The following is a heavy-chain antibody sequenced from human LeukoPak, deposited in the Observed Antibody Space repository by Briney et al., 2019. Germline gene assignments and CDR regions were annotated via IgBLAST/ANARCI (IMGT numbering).Heavy chain of an antibody. CDR3: ARTGYDFWSGYLSY. Sequence: PSETLSLTCTVSGGSISSSSYYWGWIRQPPGKGLEWIGSIYYSGSTYYNPSLKSRVTISVDTSKNQFSLKLSSVTAADTAVYYCARTGYDFWSGYLSYWGQGTLVTVSS. D-gene: IGHD3-3*01. J-gene: IGHJ4*02. V-gene: IGHV4-39*01. CDR1: GGSISSSSYY. CDR2: IYYSGST.